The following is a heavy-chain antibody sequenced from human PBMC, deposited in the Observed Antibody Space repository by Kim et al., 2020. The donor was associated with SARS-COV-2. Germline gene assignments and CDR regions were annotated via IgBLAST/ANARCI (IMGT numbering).Heavy chain of an antibody. CDR1: GFTFSNYG. Sequence: GGSLRLSCAASGFTFSNYGMSWVRQAPGKGLEWVSGISGSGDTTTYADSVKGRFTVSRDNSENTLYLQMSSLRAEDTAIYYCANPRQPDYWGQGTLVTVSS. CDR3: ANPRQPDY. V-gene: IGHV3-23*01. CDR2: ISGSGDTT. J-gene: IGHJ4*02. D-gene: IGHD6-13*01.